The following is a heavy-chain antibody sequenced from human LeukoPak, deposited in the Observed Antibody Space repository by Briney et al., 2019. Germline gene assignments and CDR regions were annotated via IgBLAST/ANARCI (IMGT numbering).Heavy chain of an antibody. J-gene: IGHJ6*03. Sequence: SVKVSCKASGGTFSIYAISWVRQAPRQGLEWMRGIIPIFGTANYAHKFQSIVTLTTDESTTTAYMELSRLRSEDTAVYYCARGLEEATVPPPGNYYYYMDVWGKGTTVTVSS. CDR3: ARGLEEATVPPPGNYYYYMDV. CDR1: GGTFSIYA. V-gene: IGHV1-69*05. CDR2: IIPIFGTA. D-gene: IGHD4-11*01.